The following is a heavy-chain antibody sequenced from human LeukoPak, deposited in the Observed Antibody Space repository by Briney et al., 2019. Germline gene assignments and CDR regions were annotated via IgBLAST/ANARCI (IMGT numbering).Heavy chain of an antibody. CDR3: AKGGIAARRGPSDWFDP. J-gene: IGHJ5*02. Sequence: GGSLRLSCAASGFTVSSNYMSWVRQAPGKGLEWVSVIYSGGSTYYAASVKGRFTISRDNSKNTLYLQMNSLRAEDTAVYYCAKGGIAARRGPSDWFDPWGQGTLVTVSS. D-gene: IGHD6-6*01. CDR1: GFTVSSNY. V-gene: IGHV3-66*01. CDR2: IYSGGST.